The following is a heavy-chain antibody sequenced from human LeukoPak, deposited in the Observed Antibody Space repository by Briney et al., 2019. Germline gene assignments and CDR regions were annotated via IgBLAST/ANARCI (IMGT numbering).Heavy chain of an antibody. Sequence: SETLSLTCAVYGGSFSGYYWSWIRQPPGKGLEWIGETNHSGSTNYNPSLKSRVTISVDTSKNQFSLKLSSVTAADTAVYYCAREGCSSTSCYGYYYMDVWGKGTTVTVSS. D-gene: IGHD2-2*01. J-gene: IGHJ6*03. CDR2: TNHSGST. CDR3: AREGCSSTSCYGYYYMDV. CDR1: GGSFSGYY. V-gene: IGHV4-34*01.